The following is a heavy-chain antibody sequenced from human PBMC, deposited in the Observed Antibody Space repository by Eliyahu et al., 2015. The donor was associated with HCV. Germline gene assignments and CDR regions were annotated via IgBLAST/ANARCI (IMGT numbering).Heavy chain of an antibody. V-gene: IGHV3-23*01. Sequence: EVQLLESGGGLVQPGGSLRISCAASGFTFSNYAMGWVRQAPGEGLEWVSVISGGGGNTYYADSVKGRFIISRDNSKNTVDLQMQSLRAEDTAVYYCAKGIAARLVDDWGQGTLVTVSS. CDR3: AKGIAARLVDD. D-gene: IGHD6-6*01. CDR2: ISGGGGNT. CDR1: GFTFSNYA. J-gene: IGHJ4*02.